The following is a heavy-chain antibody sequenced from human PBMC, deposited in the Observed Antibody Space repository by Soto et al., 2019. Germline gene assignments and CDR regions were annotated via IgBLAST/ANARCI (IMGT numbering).Heavy chain of an antibody. V-gene: IGHV3-21*01. Sequence: GGSLRLSCAASGFTFSSYSMNWVRQAPGKGLEWVSSISSSSSYIYYADSVKGRFTISRDNAKNPLSLQMNSLRAEDTAVYYCARDLMGLGYHQFPDYWGQGTLVTVSS. CDR3: ARDLMGLGYHQFPDY. CDR2: ISSSSSYI. D-gene: IGHD5-12*01. J-gene: IGHJ4*02. CDR1: GFTFSSYS.